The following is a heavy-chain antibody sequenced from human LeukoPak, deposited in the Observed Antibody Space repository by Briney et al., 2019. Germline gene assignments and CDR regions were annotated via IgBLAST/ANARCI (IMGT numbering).Heavy chain of an antibody. CDR1: GDYITTTNYY. Sequence: SETLSLTCNISGDYITTTNYYWAWIRQPPGKGLEWIASVFYSGTTYYNPSLKSRVVISMDTSRKQISLRLSSVTATDTAIYYCARRSRLYKHETTGYHDSWGQGTLVTVSS. CDR3: ARRSRLYKHETTGYHDS. CDR2: VFYSGTT. D-gene: IGHD3-9*01. J-gene: IGHJ4*02. V-gene: IGHV4-39*01.